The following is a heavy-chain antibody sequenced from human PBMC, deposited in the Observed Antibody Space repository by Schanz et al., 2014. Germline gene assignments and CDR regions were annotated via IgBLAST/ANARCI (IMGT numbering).Heavy chain of an antibody. D-gene: IGHD2-8*01. J-gene: IGHJ5*02. Sequence: EVQLVESGGGLVQPGGSLRLSCAASTFTFSSYWMHWVRQAPGKGLVWVSRIDRDGSRTNYADSVKGRFTISRDNSKNTLYLQMNSLRVEDTAVYYCARGNGPFDPWGQGTLVTVSS. V-gene: IGHV3-74*01. CDR2: IDRDGSRT. CDR3: ARGNGPFDP. CDR1: TFTFSSYW.